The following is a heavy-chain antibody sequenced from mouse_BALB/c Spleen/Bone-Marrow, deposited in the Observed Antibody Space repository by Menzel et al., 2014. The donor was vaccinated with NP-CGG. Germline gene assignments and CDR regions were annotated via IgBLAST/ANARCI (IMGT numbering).Heavy chain of an antibody. D-gene: IGHD2-1*01. Sequence: VQGVESGPGLVSPSQSLSITCTVSGFSLXGYGVNWVRQPPGKGLEWLGMIWGDGSTDYNSALKSRLSISKDNSKSQVFLKMNSLQTDDTARYYCARVYYYAMDYWGQGTSVTVSS. CDR2: IWGDGST. J-gene: IGHJ4*01. CDR1: GFSLXGYG. V-gene: IGHV2-6-7*01. CDR3: ARVYYYAMDY.